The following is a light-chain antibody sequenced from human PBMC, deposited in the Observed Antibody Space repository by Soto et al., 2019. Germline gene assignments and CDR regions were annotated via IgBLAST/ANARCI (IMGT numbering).Light chain of an antibody. Sequence: EIVLMQSPGTLTLSPGERATLSCRASQSVSSSYLAWYQQKPGQAPRLLIYGASTRATGIPARFSGSGSGTEFTLTISSLQSEDFAVYYCQQYNNWPPLTFGGGTKVDI. V-gene: IGKV3-15*01. J-gene: IGKJ4*01. CDR2: GAS. CDR1: QSVSSSY. CDR3: QQYNNWPPLT.